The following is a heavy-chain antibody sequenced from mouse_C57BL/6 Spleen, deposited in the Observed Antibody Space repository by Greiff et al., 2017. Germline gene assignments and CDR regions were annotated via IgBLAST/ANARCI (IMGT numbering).Heavy chain of an antibody. V-gene: IGHV1-52*01. D-gene: IGHD3-3*01. CDR1: GYTFTSYW. CDR3: AARGALEF. Sequence: QVQLQQPGAELVRPGSSVKLSCTASGYTFTSYWMHWVKQRPIQGLEWIGNIDPSDSDTHYNQKFKDKATLTVDKSSSTAYMQLSSLTSEDSAVCYCAARGALEFWGQGTSVTVSS. J-gene: IGHJ4*01. CDR2: IDPSDSDT.